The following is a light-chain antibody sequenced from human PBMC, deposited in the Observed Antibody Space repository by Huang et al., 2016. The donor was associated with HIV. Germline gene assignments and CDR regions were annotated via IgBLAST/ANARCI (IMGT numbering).Light chain of an antibody. Sequence: IVMTQSPDTLSVSPGERATLSCRASQTVSNNVAGYQQSPGQAPRLLIYGASTRATGVPARFSANGSVTEFALTISSLTSEDFTLYYCQQYNDWPPTFGQGTRLEI. J-gene: IGKJ2*01. V-gene: IGKV3-15*01. CDR1: QTVSNN. CDR3: QQYNDWPPT. CDR2: GAS.